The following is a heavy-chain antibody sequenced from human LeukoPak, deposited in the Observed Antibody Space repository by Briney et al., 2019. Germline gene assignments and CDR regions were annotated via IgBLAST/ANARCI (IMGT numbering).Heavy chain of an antibody. CDR1: GFIFSQYS. Sequence: GGSLRLSCAASGFIFSQYSMNWVRQAPGKGLEWVSVISGTGDSTYYADSVKGRFTISRDNSKNTLYLQINSLRAEDTAVYYCAKEVSSPHAFDIWGQGTMVTVSS. CDR2: ISGTGDST. J-gene: IGHJ3*02. V-gene: IGHV3-23*01. CDR3: AKEVSSPHAFDI.